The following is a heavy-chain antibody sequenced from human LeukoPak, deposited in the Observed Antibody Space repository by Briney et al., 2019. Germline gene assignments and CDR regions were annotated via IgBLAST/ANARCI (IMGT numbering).Heavy chain of an antibody. D-gene: IGHD2-2*01. CDR2: IWYDGSNK. CDR3: ARELNRDCSSTSCYVGYYYYGMDV. CDR1: GFTFSSYG. J-gene: IGHJ6*02. V-gene: IGHV3-33*01. Sequence: GGSLRLSCAASGFTFSSYGMHWVRQAPGKGLEWVAVIWYDGSNKYYADSVKGRFTISRDNSKNTLYLQLNSPRAEDTAVYYCARELNRDCSSTSCYVGYYYYGMDVWGQGTTVTVSS.